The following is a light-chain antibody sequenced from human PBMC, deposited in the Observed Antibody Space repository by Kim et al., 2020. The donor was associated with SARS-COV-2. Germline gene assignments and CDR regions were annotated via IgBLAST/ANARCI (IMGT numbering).Light chain of an antibody. CDR2: ASS. V-gene: IGKV1-39*01. CDR1: QSISTY. Sequence: ASVGDRVTITCRATQSISTYLNWYQKKPGKGPRLLIYASSSLQSGVPSRFTGSGSGTDFTLTISSLQSEDFATYYCQQSYTTPRTFGQGTKVDIK. J-gene: IGKJ1*01. CDR3: QQSYTTPRT.